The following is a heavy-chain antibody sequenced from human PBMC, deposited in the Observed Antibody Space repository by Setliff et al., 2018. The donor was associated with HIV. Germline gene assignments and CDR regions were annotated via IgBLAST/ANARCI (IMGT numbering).Heavy chain of an antibody. D-gene: IGHD3-22*01. J-gene: IGHJ4*02. CDR2: IYHSGST. Sequence: SETLSLTCAVSGDSISSSNWWNWVRQPPGKGLEWIGEIYHSGSTNYNPSLKSRVTISVDKSKNQFSLKLTSVTAADTAVYFCARDPHYYDRSGHYSWFYFDYWGQGALVTVSS. CDR3: ARDPHYYDRSGHYSWFYFDY. CDR1: GDSISSSNW. V-gene: IGHV4-4*02.